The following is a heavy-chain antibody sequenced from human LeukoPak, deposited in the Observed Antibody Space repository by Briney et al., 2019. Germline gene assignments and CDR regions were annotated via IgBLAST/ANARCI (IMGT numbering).Heavy chain of an antibody. CDR3: AKFPYGDYVHY. CDR2: IKGDGSEK. V-gene: IGHV3-7*05. CDR1: GFTFSNFW. J-gene: IGHJ4*02. Sequence: PGGSLSLSCAASGFTFSNFWMSWVRQAPGKGLEWVANIKGDGSEKYHVDSVKGRFTISRDNAKNSLYLQMNSLRAEDTAVYYCAKFPYGDYVHYWGQGTLVTVSS. D-gene: IGHD4-17*01.